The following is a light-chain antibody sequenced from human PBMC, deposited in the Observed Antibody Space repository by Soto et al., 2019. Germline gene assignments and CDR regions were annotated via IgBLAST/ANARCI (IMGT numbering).Light chain of an antibody. J-gene: IGLJ1*01. V-gene: IGLV1-44*01. CDR1: SSNIGRNV. CDR3: AAWDDSLSGYV. Sequence: QSVLTQSPSASATPGQRVTMSCSGGSSNIGRNVVNWYQQFPGTAPKLLMYSNSQRPPGIPERFSASKSGTSASLAISGLQSEDEADYYCAAWDDSLSGYVFGTGTKLTV. CDR2: SNS.